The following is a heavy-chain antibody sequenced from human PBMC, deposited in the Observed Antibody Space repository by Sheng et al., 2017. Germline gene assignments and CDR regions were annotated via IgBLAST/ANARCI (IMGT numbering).Heavy chain of an antibody. CDR3: AKLPYSGSEDLDY. D-gene: IGHD1-26*01. Sequence: EVQLVESGGGLVQPGGTLRLSCVTSGLPFSTYGMTWVRQAPGKGLEWVSAISDSGTNTVHADSVKGRFTISRDNSKNTLYLQMNSLRAEDTAVYYCAKLPYSGSEDLDYWGQGILVTVSS. CDR2: ISDSGTNT. V-gene: IGHV3-23*04. CDR1: GLPFSTYG. J-gene: IGHJ4*02.